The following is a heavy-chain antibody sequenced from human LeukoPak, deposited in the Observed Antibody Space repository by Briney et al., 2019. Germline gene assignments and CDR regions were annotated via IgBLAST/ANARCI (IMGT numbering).Heavy chain of an antibody. V-gene: IGHV1-18*01. Sequence: VASVKVSCKASGYTFTTYGISWVRQAPGQGLEWMGWISAYNGNTNYAQKLQGRVTMTTDTSTSTAYMELSSLRSEDTAVYYCARGRDCTNGVCSHNWFDPWGQGTLVTVSS. CDR1: GYTFTTYG. CDR2: ISAYNGNT. D-gene: IGHD2-8*01. CDR3: ARGRDCTNGVCSHNWFDP. J-gene: IGHJ5*02.